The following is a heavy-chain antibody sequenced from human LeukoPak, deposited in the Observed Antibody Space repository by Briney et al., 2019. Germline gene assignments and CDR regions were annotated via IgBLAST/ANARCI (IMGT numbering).Heavy chain of an antibody. Sequence: ASVKVSCKASGYTFTGYYMHWVRQAPGQGLEWMGWINPNSGGTNYAQKFQGRVTMTRDTSISTAYMELSRLRSDHTAVYYCARVSRIATGYDYWGQGTLGTLSS. J-gene: IGHJ4*02. D-gene: IGHD6-13*01. CDR2: INPNSGGT. CDR3: ARVSRIATGYDY. V-gene: IGHV1-2*02. CDR1: GYTFTGYY.